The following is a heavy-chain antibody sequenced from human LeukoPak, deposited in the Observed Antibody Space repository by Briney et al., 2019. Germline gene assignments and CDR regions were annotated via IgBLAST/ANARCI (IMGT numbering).Heavy chain of an antibody. J-gene: IGHJ4*02. D-gene: IGHD3-9*01. CDR2: INIDGSST. V-gene: IGHV3-74*01. Sequence: PGGSLRLSCAASAFSFIDYWMHWFRQAPGKGLVWVSRINIDGSSTHYADSVKGRFTISRDNAKNTLYLQLNSLRVEDTAVYYCAEYSAETGSWTWGQGTLVSVSS. CDR1: AFSFIDYW. CDR3: AEYSAETGSWT.